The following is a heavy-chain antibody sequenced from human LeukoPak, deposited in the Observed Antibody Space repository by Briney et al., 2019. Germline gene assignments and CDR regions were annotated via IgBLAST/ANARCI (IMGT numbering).Heavy chain of an antibody. CDR1: GGSISSSSYY. V-gene: IGHV4-39*07. Sequence: SETLSLTCTVSGGSISSSSYYWGWIRQPPGKGLEWIGSIYYSGSTYYNPSLKSRVTISVDTSKNQFSLKLSSVTAADTAVYYCAGTTNYYGDPIFDYWGQGTLVTVSS. CDR2: IYYSGST. D-gene: IGHD4-17*01. CDR3: AGTTNYYGDPIFDY. J-gene: IGHJ4*02.